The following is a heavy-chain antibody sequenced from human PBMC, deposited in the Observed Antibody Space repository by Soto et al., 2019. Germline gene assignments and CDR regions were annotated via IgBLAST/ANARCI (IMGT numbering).Heavy chain of an antibody. V-gene: IGHV4-61*01. CDR1: DGSVSSGIYY. CDR2: IYYSGIT. CDR3: ARGWRQLVPNWFDP. J-gene: IGHJ5*02. Sequence: SETLSLTCSVSDGSVSSGIYYWSWIRQPPGKGLEWIGYIYYSGITNYNPSLKSRVTISVDTSKNQFSLKLSSVTAADTAVYYCARGWRQLVPNWFDPWGQGTLVTVSS. D-gene: IGHD6-6*01.